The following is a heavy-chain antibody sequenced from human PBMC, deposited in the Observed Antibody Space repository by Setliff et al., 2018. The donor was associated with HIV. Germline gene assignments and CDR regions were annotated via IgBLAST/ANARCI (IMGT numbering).Heavy chain of an antibody. D-gene: IGHD3-10*01. CDR3: AGPRGDEAFDI. CDR2: IISILDIT. V-gene: IGHV1-69*10. CDR1: GGTSSTHA. J-gene: IGHJ3*02. Sequence: SVKVSCKASGGTSSTHAMNWVRQAPGQGLEWMGQIISILDITTYAQQLQGRVTITADESTSTFDMELSSLRSADTAVYYCAGPRGDEAFDIWGQGTKVTVSS.